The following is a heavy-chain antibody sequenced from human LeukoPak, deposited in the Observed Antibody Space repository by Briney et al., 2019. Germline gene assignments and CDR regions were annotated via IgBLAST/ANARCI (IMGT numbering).Heavy chain of an antibody. V-gene: IGHV3-23*01. CDR3: AELGITMIGGV. J-gene: IGHJ6*04. Sequence: GGSLRLSCTASGITFSNYAMTWVCQSPGKGLEWVSGLSASGGTTSYADSVKGRFTISRDNSKNMVYLQMNSLRAEDTAVYYCAELGITMIGGVWGKGTTVTISS. CDR2: LSASGGTT. D-gene: IGHD3-10*02. CDR1: GITFSNYA.